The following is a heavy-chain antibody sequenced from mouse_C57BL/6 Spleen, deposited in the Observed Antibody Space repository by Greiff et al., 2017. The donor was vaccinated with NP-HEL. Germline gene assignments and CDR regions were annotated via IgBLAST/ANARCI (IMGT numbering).Heavy chain of an antibody. CDR3: AKDRVYDGYYDAMDY. D-gene: IGHD2-3*01. CDR2: IWGGGST. Sequence: VQVVESGPGLVAPSQSLSITCTVSGFSLTSYGVDWVRQPPGKGLEWLGVIWGGGSTNYNSALMSRLSISKDNSKSQVFLKMNSLQTDDTAMYFCAKDRVYDGYYDAMDYWGQGTSVTVSS. V-gene: IGHV2-9*01. J-gene: IGHJ4*01. CDR1: GFSLTSYG.